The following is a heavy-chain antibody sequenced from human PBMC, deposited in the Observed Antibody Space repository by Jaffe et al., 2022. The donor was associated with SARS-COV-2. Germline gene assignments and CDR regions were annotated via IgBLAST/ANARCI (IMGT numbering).Heavy chain of an antibody. V-gene: IGHV4-34*01. CDR3: ASEEMATIRGGYGMDV. CDR1: GGSFSGYY. CDR2: INHSGST. J-gene: IGHJ6*02. Sequence: QVQLQQWGAGLLKPSETLSLTCAVYGGSFSGYYWSWIRQPPGKGLEWIGEINHSGSTNYNPSLKSRVTISVDTSKNQFSLKLSSVTAADTAVYYCASEEMATIRGGYGMDVWGQGTTVTVSS. D-gene: IGHD5-12*01.